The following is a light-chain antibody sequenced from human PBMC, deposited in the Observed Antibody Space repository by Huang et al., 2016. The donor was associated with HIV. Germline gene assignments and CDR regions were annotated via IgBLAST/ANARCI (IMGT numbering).Light chain of an antibody. CDR2: GSS. J-gene: IGKJ4*01. Sequence: IVMTPSPATLSVSPGERVTLSCRANRSVSTNLAWYQQRHGQAPRLLIYGSSIRAPGIPARFSGSGSGTDFSLTISSLQSEDFALYYCHQYNNWLLSFGGGTRVDI. CDR3: HQYNNWLLS. V-gene: IGKV3-15*01. CDR1: RSVSTN.